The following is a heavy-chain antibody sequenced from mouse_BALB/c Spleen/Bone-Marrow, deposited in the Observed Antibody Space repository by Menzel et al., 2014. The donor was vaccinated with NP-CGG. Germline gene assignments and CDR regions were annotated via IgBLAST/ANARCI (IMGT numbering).Heavy chain of an antibody. CDR1: GFTFTDYY. CDR2: IRNKANGYTT. J-gene: IGHJ1*01. Sequence: EVQLVESGGGLVQPGGSLKLSCATSGFTFTDYYMSWVRQPPGKALEWLGFIRNKANGYTTEYSASVKGRFTISRDNSQSILYLHMTILRTEDSATYYCPRERNYGSKWYFDVWGAGTTVTVSS. D-gene: IGHD1-1*01. CDR3: PRERNYGSKWYFDV. V-gene: IGHV7-3*02.